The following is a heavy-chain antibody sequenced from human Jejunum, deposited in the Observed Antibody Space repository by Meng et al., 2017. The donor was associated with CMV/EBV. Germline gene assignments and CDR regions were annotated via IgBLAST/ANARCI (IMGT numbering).Heavy chain of an antibody. J-gene: IGHJ4*02. CDR3: GRNRVDY. D-gene: IGHD3-10*01. CDR2: IKQDGSWK. CDR1: GFSFSNYW. V-gene: IGHV3-7*01. Sequence: SCAGAGFSFSNYWMTWVRQAPGKWLEWVANIKQDGSWKFYLDSVKGRFTISRDNAKNSLYLQMNSLRGDDTGVYYCGRNRVDYWGQGTLVTVSS.